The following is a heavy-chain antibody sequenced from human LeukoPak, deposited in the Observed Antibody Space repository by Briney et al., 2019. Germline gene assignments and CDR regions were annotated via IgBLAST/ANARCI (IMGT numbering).Heavy chain of an antibody. Sequence: AASVKVSCKASGYTFTRYGISGVRQAPGQGLEWMGWISAYNGNTNFAQKLQGRVTMTTDTSTSTAYMDLRSLRSDDTAVYYCARDQAATNTQVRFCLDWGQGTLVTVSS. D-gene: IGHD3-9*01. V-gene: IGHV1-18*01. CDR1: GYTFTRYG. CDR2: ISAYNGNT. J-gene: IGHJ4*02. CDR3: ARDQAATNTQVRFCLD.